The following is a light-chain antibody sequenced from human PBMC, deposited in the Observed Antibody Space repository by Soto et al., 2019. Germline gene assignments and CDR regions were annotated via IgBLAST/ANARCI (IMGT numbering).Light chain of an antibody. CDR2: GAS. V-gene: IGKV3-15*01. CDR1: QSVSSY. Sequence: EIAMTQSPATLSVSAGERATLTCRASQSVSSYLAWYQQTPGQAPRILIYGASTRDTGIPARFSGSGSGTEFILTISRLQSEDFEVYYCQQYSKWPLTFGGGTKVDIK. J-gene: IGKJ4*01. CDR3: QQYSKWPLT.